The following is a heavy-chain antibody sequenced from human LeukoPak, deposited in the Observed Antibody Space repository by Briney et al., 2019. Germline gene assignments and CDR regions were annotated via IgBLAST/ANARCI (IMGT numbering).Heavy chain of an antibody. CDR2: MNPNSGNT. CDR3: ARDTAMARMDV. D-gene: IGHD5-18*01. J-gene: IGHJ6*02. CDR1: GYTFTSYD. Sequence: ASVKVSCKASGYTFTSYDINWVRQATGQGLEWMGWMNPNSGNTGYAQKFQGRVIMTRDTSITTAYMELSSPRSEATAVYYCARDTAMARMDVWGQGTTVTVSS. V-gene: IGHV1-8*01.